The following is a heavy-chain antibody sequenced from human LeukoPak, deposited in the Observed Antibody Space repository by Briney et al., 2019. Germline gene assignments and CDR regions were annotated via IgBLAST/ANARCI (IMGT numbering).Heavy chain of an antibody. CDR2: IYTSGST. V-gene: IGHV4-4*07. D-gene: IGHD5-12*01. J-gene: IGHJ5*02. CDR1: GGSISSYY. Sequence: PSETLSLTCTVSGGSISSYYWSWIRQPAGKGLEWIGRIYTSGSTNYNPSLKSRVTMSVDTSKNQFSLKLSSVTAADTAVYYCARVQGYSGYDPFDPWGQGTLVTVSS. CDR3: ARVQGYSGYDPFDP.